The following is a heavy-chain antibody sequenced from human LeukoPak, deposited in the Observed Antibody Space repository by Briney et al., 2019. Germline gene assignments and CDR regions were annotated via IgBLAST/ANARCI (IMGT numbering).Heavy chain of an antibody. CDR2: ISGSGGST. CDR1: GFTFSSYA. V-gene: IGHV3-23*01. Sequence: GGSLRLSCAASGFTFSSYAMSWVRQAPGKGLEWVLAISGSGGSTYYADSVKGRFTISRDNSKNTLYLQMNSLRAEDTAVYYCAKGYSGYDYYFDYWGQGTLVTVSS. D-gene: IGHD5-12*01. J-gene: IGHJ4*02. CDR3: AKGYSGYDYYFDY.